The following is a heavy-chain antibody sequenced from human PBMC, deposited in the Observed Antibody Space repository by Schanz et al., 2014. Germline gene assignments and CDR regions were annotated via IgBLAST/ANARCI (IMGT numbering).Heavy chain of an antibody. V-gene: IGHV3-23*01. CDR3: AKDAENTAMITDYFDY. Sequence: EVQLLESGGGLVQPGGSLRLSCAASGFTFSSYAMSWVRQAPGKGLEWVSAISGGGGTTYYADSVKGRFTISRDNFKGALYLQMSSLRAEDTAVYYCAKDAENTAMITDYFDYWGQGTLVTVSS. CDR2: ISGGGGTT. CDR1: GFTFSSYA. D-gene: IGHD5-18*01. J-gene: IGHJ4*02.